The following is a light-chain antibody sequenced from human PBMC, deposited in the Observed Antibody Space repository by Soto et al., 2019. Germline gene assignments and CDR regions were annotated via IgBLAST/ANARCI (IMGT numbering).Light chain of an antibody. Sequence: GLTQPASISRSPRQSINISCTGTSSYVGGYNYVSWYQQHPGKAPKLMIYDVSNRPSGVSNRFSGSKSGNTASLTISGLQAEDEADYYCSSYTSSSTYVFGTGTKVTVL. CDR2: DVS. V-gene: IGLV2-14*01. J-gene: IGLJ1*01. CDR3: SSYTSSSTYV. CDR1: SSYVGGYNY.